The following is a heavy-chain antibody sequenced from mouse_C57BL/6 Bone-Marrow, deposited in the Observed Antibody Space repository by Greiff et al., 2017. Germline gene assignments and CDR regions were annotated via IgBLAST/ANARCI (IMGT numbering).Heavy chain of an antibody. J-gene: IGHJ3*01. CDR3: ARGGSFAY. CDR1: GYTFTSYW. CDR2: IYPSDSET. V-gene: IGHV1-61*01. Sequence: VQLQQPGAELVRPGSSVKLSCKASGYTFTSYWMDWVKQRPGQGLEWIGNIYPSDSETHYNQKFKDKATLTVDKSSSTAYMQLSSLTSVDSAVYCCARGGSFAYWGQGTLVTVSA.